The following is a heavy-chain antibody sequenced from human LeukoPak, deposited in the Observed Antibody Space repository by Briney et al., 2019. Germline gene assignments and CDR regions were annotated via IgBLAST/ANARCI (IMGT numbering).Heavy chain of an antibody. V-gene: IGHV1-18*01. Sequence: ASVKVSCKASGYSFTSYGINWVRQAPGQGLEWLGWISAYNGNTNYAQKLQGRVTMTRDTSTSTVYMELSSLRSEDTAVYYCARWVGDYYDSSGYDYWGQGTLVTVSS. CDR3: ARWVGDYYDSSGYDY. CDR2: ISAYNGNT. D-gene: IGHD3-22*01. J-gene: IGHJ4*02. CDR1: GYSFTSYG.